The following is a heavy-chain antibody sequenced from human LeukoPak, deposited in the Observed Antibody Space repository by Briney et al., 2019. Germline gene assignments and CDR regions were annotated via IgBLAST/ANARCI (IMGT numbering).Heavy chain of an antibody. V-gene: IGHV3-23*01. CDR1: GFSSSNYA. Sequence: GGSLRLSCAASGFSSSNYATSRVRQAPGKGLEWVSAISGSAGNTYYADSVKGRFTISRDNSKNTVYLQMNSLRAEDTAIYYCAKAGSYDILTAYFLADYWGQGTLVIVSS. D-gene: IGHD3-9*01. CDR2: ISGSAGNT. J-gene: IGHJ4*02. CDR3: AKAGSYDILTAYFLADY.